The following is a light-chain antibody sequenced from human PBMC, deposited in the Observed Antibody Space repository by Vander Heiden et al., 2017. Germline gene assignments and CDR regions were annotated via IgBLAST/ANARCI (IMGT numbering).Light chain of an antibody. CDR2: GAS. CDR3: QQYNNWQT. J-gene: IGKJ1*01. V-gene: IGKV3-15*01. Sequence: EIVMTQSPATLSVSPGERATLSCRASQSVSSNLAWYQQKPGQAPRLLIYGASNRANGIPDRFSGSGSGTEFTLTSSSRQSEDFAVYYGQQYNNWQTFGQGTKVEIK. CDR1: QSVSSN.